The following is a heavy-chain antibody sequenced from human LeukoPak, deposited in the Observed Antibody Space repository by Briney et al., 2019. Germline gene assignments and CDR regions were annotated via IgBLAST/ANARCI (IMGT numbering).Heavy chain of an antibody. V-gene: IGHV3-69-1*01. D-gene: IGHD6-19*01. CDR3: ARDRAVAHPHDAFDI. CDR2: ITRAGTI. Sequence: GGSLRLSCAASGFTFSSYAMSWVRQAPGKGLEWVSAITRAGTIYYADSVKGRFTISRDNAKNSLYLQMNSLRAEDTAVYYCARDRAVAHPHDAFDIWGQGTMVTVSS. CDR1: GFTFSSYA. J-gene: IGHJ3*02.